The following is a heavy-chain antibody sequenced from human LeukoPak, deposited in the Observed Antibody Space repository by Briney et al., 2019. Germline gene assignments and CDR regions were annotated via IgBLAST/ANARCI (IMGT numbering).Heavy chain of an antibody. D-gene: IGHD5-18*01. CDR1: GITFSSYA. CDR2: ISYDGSNK. V-gene: IGHV3-30*04. J-gene: IGHJ4*02. Sequence: PGRSLRLSCAASGITFSSYAMHWVRQAPGKGLEWVAVISYDGSNKYYADSVKGRFTISRDNSKNTLYLQMNSLRAEDTAVYYCARDRGRQLWPTYYFDYWGQGTLVTVSS. CDR3: ARDRGRQLWPTYYFDY.